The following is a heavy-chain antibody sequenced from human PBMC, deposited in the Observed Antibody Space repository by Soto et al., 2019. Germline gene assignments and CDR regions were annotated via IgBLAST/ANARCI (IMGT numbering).Heavy chain of an antibody. Sequence: QVQLVQSGAEVKKPGSSVKVSCKASGGTFSSYAISWVRQAPGQGLEWMGGIIPIFGTANYAQKFQSRVTIIADESTSAAYMELSSLRAEDTAVYYCGRGQIEGGYNPGYWGQGTLVTVSS. CDR3: GRGQIEGGYNPGY. J-gene: IGHJ4*02. CDR2: IIPIFGTA. V-gene: IGHV1-69*12. CDR1: GGTFSSYA. D-gene: IGHD5-12*01.